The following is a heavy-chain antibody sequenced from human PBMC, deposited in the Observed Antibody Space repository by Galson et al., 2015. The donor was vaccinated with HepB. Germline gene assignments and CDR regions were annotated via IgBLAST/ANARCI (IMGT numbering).Heavy chain of an antibody. Sequence: KGLEWVSGITNSGGRRYYAEPGKGRFTISRDNSKNTVFLQMSSLRAEDTAIYYCAKGAYMSSYSLYGMDAWGQGTTVIVSS. CDR3: AKGAYMSSYSLYGMDA. V-gene: IGHV3-23*01. CDR2: ITNSGGRR. D-gene: IGHD6-6*01. J-gene: IGHJ6*02.